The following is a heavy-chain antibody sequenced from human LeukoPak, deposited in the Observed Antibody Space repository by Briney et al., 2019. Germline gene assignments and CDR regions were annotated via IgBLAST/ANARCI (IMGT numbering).Heavy chain of an antibody. V-gene: IGHV3-23*01. D-gene: IGHD4-23*01. CDR2: ICANDGNT. CDR3: AKDSQDGYGGNSLDY. Sequence: PGGSLRLSCAASGLTFRNYAMSWVRQAPGKGLEWVSVICANDGNTYYADAVKGRFTISRDNSKNTLYLQMNSLRAEDTAVYYCAKDSQDGYGGNSLDYWGQGTLVTVSS. CDR1: GLTFRNYA. J-gene: IGHJ4*02.